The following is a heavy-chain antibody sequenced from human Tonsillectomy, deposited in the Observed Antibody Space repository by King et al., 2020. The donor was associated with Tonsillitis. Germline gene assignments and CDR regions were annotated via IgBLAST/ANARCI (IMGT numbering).Heavy chain of an antibody. Sequence: VQLVESGGGLVKPGGSLSLSCAASGFTFSNAWISCDRQAPGKGLEWDGRIKSKTDSGTTDYAAPVRGRFTISRDDSKNTLSLQMNSQKTEDTAAYYCTTNHLPYSGQEYYNYYYGIEVWGQGTLVTVYS. V-gene: IGHV3-15*01. D-gene: IGHD1-26*01. J-gene: IGHJ6*02. CDR2: IKSKTDSGTT. CDR1: GFTFSNAW. CDR3: TTNHLPYSGQEYYNYYYGIEV.